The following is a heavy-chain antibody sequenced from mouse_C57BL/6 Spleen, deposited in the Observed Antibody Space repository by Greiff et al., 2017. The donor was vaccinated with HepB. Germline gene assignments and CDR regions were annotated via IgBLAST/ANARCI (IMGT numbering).Heavy chain of an antibody. CDR3: AKQTVAGYYAMGY. CDR1: GFTFSDYG. V-gene: IGHV5-17*01. CDR2: ISSGSSTI. J-gene: IGHJ4*01. Sequence: EVKLMESGGGLVKPGGSLKLSCAASGFTFSDYGMHWVRQAPEKGLEWVAYISSGSSTIYYADTVKGRFTISRDNAKNTLFLQMTSLRSADTAMYYCAKQTVAGYYAMGYWGQGPPVTVSS. D-gene: IGHD3-2*02.